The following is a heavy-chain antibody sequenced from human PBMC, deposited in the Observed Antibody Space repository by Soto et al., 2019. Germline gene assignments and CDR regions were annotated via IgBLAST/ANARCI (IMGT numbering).Heavy chain of an antibody. V-gene: IGHV1-3*01. J-gene: IGHJ4*02. Sequence: GASVKVSCKASGYTFASYAMHWVRQAPGQRLEWMGWINAGNGNTKYSQKFQGRVTITRDTSASTAYMELSSLRSEDTAVYYCARVIGYYSFIDYWGQGTLVTVSS. D-gene: IGHD3-22*01. CDR2: INAGNGNT. CDR1: GYTFASYA. CDR3: ARVIGYYSFIDY.